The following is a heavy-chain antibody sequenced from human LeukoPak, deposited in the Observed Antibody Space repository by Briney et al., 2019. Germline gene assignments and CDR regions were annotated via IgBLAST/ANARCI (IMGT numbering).Heavy chain of an antibody. CDR2: ISSSSSYI. V-gene: IGHV3-21*01. CDR1: GFTFRRYA. CDR3: ARASIVVVIFDAFDI. D-gene: IGHD3-22*01. J-gene: IGHJ3*02. Sequence: SGGSLRLSCEASGFTFRRYAMHWVRQAPGKGLEWVSSISSSSSYIYYADSVKGRFIISQDNAKNALSLEMNNLRAEDTAVYYCARASIVVVIFDAFDIWGQGTMVTVSS.